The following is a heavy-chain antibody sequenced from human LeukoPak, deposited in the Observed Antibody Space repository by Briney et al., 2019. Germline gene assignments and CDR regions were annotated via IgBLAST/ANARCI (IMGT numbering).Heavy chain of an antibody. D-gene: IGHD5-12*01. Sequence: ASVKVSCKASGYNFTSYDINWVRQATGQGLEWMGWMNPNSGNTDYAQKFQGRVTMTRNTSISTAYMELSSLRSEDTAVYYCAREDLESGYSGYDFSDWGQGTLVTVSS. CDR1: GYNFTSYD. CDR2: MNPNSGNT. J-gene: IGHJ4*02. V-gene: IGHV1-8*01. CDR3: AREDLESGYSGYDFSD.